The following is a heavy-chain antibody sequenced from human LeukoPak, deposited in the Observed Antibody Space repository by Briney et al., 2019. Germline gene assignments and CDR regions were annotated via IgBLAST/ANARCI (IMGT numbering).Heavy chain of an antibody. Sequence: GGSLRLSCAASGFTFDDYAMHWVRQAPGKGLEWVSGISWNSGSIGYADSVKGRFTISRDNAKNSLYLQMNSLRAEDTAVYYCAKVGYNSGSSFDYWGQGTLVTVSS. CDR2: ISWNSGSI. D-gene: IGHD3-10*01. CDR3: AKVGYNSGSSFDY. V-gene: IGHV3-9*01. CDR1: GFTFDDYA. J-gene: IGHJ4*02.